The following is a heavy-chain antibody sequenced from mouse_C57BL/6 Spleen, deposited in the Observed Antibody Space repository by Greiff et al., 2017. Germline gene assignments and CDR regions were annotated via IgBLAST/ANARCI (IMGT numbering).Heavy chain of an antibody. CDR2: ISDGGSYT. V-gene: IGHV5-4*01. CDR1: GFTFSSYA. Sequence: EVKLMESGGGLVKPGGSLKLSCAASGFTFSSYAMSWVRQTPEKRLEWVATISDGGSYTYYPDNVKGRFTISRDNAKNHLYLQMSHLKSEDTAMYYCARDWFAYWGQGTRVTVSA. CDR3: ARDWFAY. J-gene: IGHJ3*01.